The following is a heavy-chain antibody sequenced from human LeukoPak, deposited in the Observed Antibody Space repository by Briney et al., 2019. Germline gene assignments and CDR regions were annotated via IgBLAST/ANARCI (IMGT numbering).Heavy chain of an antibody. CDR2: MNPNSGNT. V-gene: IGHV1-8*01. CDR3: ARSVTAAANYYYMDV. Sequence: ASVKVSCKASGYTFTSYDINWVRQATGQGLEWMGWMNPNSGNTGYAQKFQGRVTMTRNTSISTAYIELSSLRSEDTAVYYCARSVTAAANYYYMDVWGKGTTVTVSS. D-gene: IGHD6-13*01. CDR1: GYTFTSYD. J-gene: IGHJ6*03.